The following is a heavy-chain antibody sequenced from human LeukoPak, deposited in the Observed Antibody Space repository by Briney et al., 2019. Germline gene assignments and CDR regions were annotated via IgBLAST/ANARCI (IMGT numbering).Heavy chain of an antibody. CDR2: IHQSGIT. J-gene: IGHJ5*02. CDR3: VRHGDYSLLS. Sequence: PSETLSLTCAVSDDSINRDHWWSWVRQPPGKGLEWIAEIHQSGITHYNPSLKSRVTISTDKSKNQFSLRMNSVTAADTAVYYCVRHGDYSLLSWGQGTLVAVSS. V-gene: IGHV4-4*02. D-gene: IGHD4-17*01. CDR1: DDSINRDHW.